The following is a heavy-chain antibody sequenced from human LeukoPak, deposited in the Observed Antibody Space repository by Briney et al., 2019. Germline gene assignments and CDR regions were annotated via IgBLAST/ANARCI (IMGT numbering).Heavy chain of an antibody. CDR2: VSGTGGT. J-gene: IGHJ4*02. V-gene: IGHV3-23*01. CDR1: GFTFSNYA. D-gene: IGHD6-19*01. Sequence: GGSLRLSCAASGFTFSNYAMSWVRQAPGKGLEWVSGVSGTGGTYYADSVKGRFTVSRDNSKNTLYLQMNSLRAEDTALYYCAKLVGSSSGWVDYWGQGTLVTVSS. CDR3: AKLVGSSSGWVDY.